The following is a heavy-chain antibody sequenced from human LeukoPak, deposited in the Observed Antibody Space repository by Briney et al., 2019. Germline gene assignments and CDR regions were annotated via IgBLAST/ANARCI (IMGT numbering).Heavy chain of an antibody. CDR1: GFTFSNYW. Sequence: PGGSLRLSCAASGFTFSNYWMTWVRQAPGKGLEWVANIKYDGSEKYYVDSVKGRFTISRDNAKNSLYLQMNSLRVEDTAVYFCANYYTTTGGLDYWGQGTLVTVSS. CDR3: ANYYTTTGGLDY. D-gene: IGHD2-8*02. V-gene: IGHV3-7*01. J-gene: IGHJ4*02. CDR2: IKYDGSEK.